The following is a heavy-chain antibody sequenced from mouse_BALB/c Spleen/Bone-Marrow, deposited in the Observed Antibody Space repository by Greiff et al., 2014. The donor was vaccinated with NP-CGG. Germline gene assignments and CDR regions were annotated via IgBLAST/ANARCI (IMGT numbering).Heavy chain of an antibody. CDR3: ARYATATYWFAY. J-gene: IGHJ3*01. CDR1: GYTFTSYW. V-gene: IGHV1S81*02. CDR2: INPSNGRT. Sequence: QVQLQQSGAELVKPGASVKLYCKASGYTFTSYWMHWVKQRPGQGLEWIGEINPSNGRTNYNEKFKSKATLTVDKSSSTAYMQLSSLTSEDSAVYYCARYATATYWFAYWGQGTLVTVSA. D-gene: IGHD1-2*01.